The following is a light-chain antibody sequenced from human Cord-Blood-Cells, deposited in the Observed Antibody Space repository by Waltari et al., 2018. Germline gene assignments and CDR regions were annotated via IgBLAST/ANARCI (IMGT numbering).Light chain of an antibody. V-gene: IGLV5-45*02. CDR1: SGINVGTYR. CDR3: MIWHSSAWV. Sequence: QAVLNQPSSLSASPGASASLTCTLRSGINVGTYRIYWYQQKPGSPPQYLLRYKSDPDKQQGSGVPGRFSGSKDASANAGILLISGLQSEDEAYYYCMIWHSSAWVFGGGTKLTVL. CDR2: YKSDPDK. J-gene: IGLJ3*02.